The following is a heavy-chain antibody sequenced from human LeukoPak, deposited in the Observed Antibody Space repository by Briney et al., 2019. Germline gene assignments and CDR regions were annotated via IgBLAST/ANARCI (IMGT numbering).Heavy chain of an antibody. CDR2: INHSGST. J-gene: IGHJ4*02. CDR1: GGSFSGYY. V-gene: IGHV4-34*01. Sequence: KPSETLSLTCAVYGGSFSGYYWSWIRQPPGKGLEWIGEINHSGSTNYNPSLKSRVTISVDTSKNQFSLKLSSVTAADTAVYYCARGLGAAAHWGQGTLVTDSS. CDR3: ARGLGAAAH. D-gene: IGHD6-13*01.